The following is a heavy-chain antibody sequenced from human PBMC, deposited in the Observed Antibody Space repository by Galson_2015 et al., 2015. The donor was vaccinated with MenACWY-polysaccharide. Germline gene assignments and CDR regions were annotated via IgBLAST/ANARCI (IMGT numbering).Heavy chain of an antibody. D-gene: IGHD5-12*01. CDR1: GFTFSSYG. CDR3: AKVEGGYEPQYYYYYGMDV. CDR2: ISYDGSNK. J-gene: IGHJ6*02. V-gene: IGHV3-30*18. Sequence: SLRLSCAASGFTFSSYGMHWVRQAPGKGLEWVAVISYDGSNKYYADSVKGRFTISRDNSKNTLYLQMNSLRAEDTAVYYCAKVEGGYEPQYYYYYGMDVWGQGTTVTVSS.